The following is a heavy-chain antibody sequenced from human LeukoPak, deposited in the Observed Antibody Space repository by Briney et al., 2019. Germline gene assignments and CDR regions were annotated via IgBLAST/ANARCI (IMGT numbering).Heavy chain of an antibody. Sequence: PGGSLRLSCAASGFSFSSFGMHWVRQAPGKGLQWVAYIRYDGNHKEYADSVKGRFTISRDNSKNTLYLQMNSLRAEDTAVYYCARDGRDGYKYFDYWGQGTLVTVSS. D-gene: IGHD5-24*01. V-gene: IGHV3-30*02. CDR2: IRYDGNHK. CDR1: GFSFSSFG. J-gene: IGHJ4*02. CDR3: ARDGRDGYKYFDY.